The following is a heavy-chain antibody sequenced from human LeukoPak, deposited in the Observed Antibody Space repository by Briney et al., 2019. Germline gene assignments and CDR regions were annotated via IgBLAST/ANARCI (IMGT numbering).Heavy chain of an antibody. V-gene: IGHV3-23*01. J-gene: IGHJ4*02. Sequence: GGPLRLSCTASGFTLSSYEMSWIRQAPGKGLEWVSSIDYSGGDTHYADSVKGRFTISRDNSKNTLYLQLSSLRGDDTAIYYCAKVSTMMLVVSYFDDWGQGTLVSVSS. CDR3: AKVSTMMLVVSYFDD. D-gene: IGHD3-22*01. CDR2: IDYSGGDT. CDR1: GFTLSSYE.